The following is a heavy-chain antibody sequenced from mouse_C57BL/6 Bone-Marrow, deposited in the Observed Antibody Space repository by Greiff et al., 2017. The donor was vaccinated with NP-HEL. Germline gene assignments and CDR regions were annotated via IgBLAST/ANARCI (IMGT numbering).Heavy chain of an antibody. Sequence: VKLVESGPGLVAPSQSLSITCTVSGFSLTSYAISWVRQPPGKGLEWLGVIWTGGGTNYNSALKSRLSISKDNSKSQVFLKMNSLQTDDTARYYCARNEGLRRDWYFDVWGTGTTVTVSS. D-gene: IGHD2-4*01. CDR1: GFSLTSYA. V-gene: IGHV2-9-1*01. J-gene: IGHJ1*03. CDR3: ARNEGLRRDWYFDV. CDR2: IWTGGGT.